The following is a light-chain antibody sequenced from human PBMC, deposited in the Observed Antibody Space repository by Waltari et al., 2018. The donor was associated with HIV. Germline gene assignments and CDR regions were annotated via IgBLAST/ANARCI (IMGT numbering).Light chain of an antibody. CDR3: QQTYSPPLT. J-gene: IGKJ3*01. CDR2: AAS. V-gene: IGKV1-39*01. Sequence: DIQLTQSPSSLSASIGDRVTMTCWASQIITSCLNWDRKTPGKAPVLLIYAASVLQSGVPSRFSASGSGTDYTLTISSVQPEDFATYFCQQTYSPPLTFGPGTKVDVK. CDR1: QIITSC.